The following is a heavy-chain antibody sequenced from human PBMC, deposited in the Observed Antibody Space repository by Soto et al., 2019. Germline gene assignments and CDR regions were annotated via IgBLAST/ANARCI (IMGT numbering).Heavy chain of an antibody. V-gene: IGHV3-30*03. J-gene: IGHJ4*02. D-gene: IGHD6-19*01. Sequence: GGSLRLSCAASGFNFGVFGMHWVRQAPGKXPEWLSVLSYEGSEEYYADSVRGRFTISRDNSKNTLFLQMDSLRVDDTGVYYCALTRRSSLLEVAGPGFECWGQGTLVTVSS. CDR1: GFNFGVFG. CDR2: LSYEGSEE. CDR3: ALTRRSSLLEVAGPGFEC.